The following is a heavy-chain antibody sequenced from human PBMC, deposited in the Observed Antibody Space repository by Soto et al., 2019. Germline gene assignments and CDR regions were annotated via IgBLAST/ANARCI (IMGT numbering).Heavy chain of an antibody. CDR1: GYSFTNYW. D-gene: IGHD2-2*02. CDR2: IYPGDSDT. CDR3: ARLGSCTTGCYSHPFYYYGVDV. V-gene: IGHV5-51*01. Sequence: GESLKISCKVSGYSFTNYWIGWVRQMPGEGLEWMGIIYPGDSDTRYSPSFQGHVTISADKSISTAYLQWRSLTASDTAVYYCARLGSCTTGCYSHPFYYYGVDVWRQGTTVTVSS. J-gene: IGHJ6*02.